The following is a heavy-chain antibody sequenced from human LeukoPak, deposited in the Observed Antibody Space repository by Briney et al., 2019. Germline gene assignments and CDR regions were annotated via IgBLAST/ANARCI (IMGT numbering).Heavy chain of an antibody. V-gene: IGHV1-69*13. J-gene: IGHJ4*02. CDR1: GGTFSSYA. D-gene: IGHD4-17*01. CDR2: IIPIFGTA. Sequence: SVKVSCKASGGTFSSYAISWVRQAPGQGLEWMGGIIPIFGTANYAQKFQGRVTITADESTSTAYMELSSLRAEDTAVYYCARQKTTVTTAYFDYWGQGTLVTVSS. CDR3: ARQKTTVTTAYFDY.